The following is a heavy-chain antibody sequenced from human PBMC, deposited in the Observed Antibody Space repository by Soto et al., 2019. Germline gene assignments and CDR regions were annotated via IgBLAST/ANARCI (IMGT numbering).Heavy chain of an antibody. CDR1: GFTFSSYA. J-gene: IGHJ4*02. V-gene: IGHV3-23*01. CDR3: AKDHYYGSGSLFDY. Sequence: GGSLRLSCAPSGFTFSSYAMSSVRQAPGKGLEWVSAISGSGGSTYYADSVKGRFTISRDNSKNTLYLQMNSLRAEDTAVYYCAKDHYYGSGSLFDYWGQGTLVTVSS. CDR2: ISGSGGST. D-gene: IGHD3-10*01.